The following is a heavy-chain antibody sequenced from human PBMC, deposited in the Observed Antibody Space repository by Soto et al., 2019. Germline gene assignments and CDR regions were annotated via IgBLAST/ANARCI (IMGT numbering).Heavy chain of an antibody. Sequence: EVQLVESGGGLVQAGGALRLSCAASGFTFSSHWMSWVRQAPGKGLEWVANIKQDGSEKYHVDSVQGRFIISRDNAKKSLYLQMDSLRVEDTAVYYCARDKGGSSWYDFDYWGQGTLVTVSS. V-gene: IGHV3-7*03. CDR3: ARDKGGSSWYDFDY. CDR1: GFTFSSHW. D-gene: IGHD6-13*01. CDR2: IKQDGSEK. J-gene: IGHJ4*02.